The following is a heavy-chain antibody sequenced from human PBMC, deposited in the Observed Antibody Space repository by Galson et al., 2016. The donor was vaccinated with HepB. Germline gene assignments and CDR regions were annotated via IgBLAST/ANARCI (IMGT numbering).Heavy chain of an antibody. CDR3: ARSPRSGSSWLSGT. J-gene: IGHJ5*02. CDR2: IYASGNT. CDR1: GASMSSYS. V-gene: IGHV4-4*08. D-gene: IGHD2-15*01. Sequence: SETLSLTCTVSGASMSSYSWTWIRQPPGKGLAWIGYIYASGNTNYNPALKTRVTISVDTSKNQFSLNITSVTAADTAVYYCARSPRSGSSWLSGTWGQGTLVTVSS.